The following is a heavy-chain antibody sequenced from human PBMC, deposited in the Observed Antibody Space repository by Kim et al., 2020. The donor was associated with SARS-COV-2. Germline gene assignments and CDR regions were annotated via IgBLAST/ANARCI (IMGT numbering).Heavy chain of an antibody. V-gene: IGHV3-30*18. CDR2: ISYDGSNK. CDR3: AKPLSGSYYSSFDY. Sequence: GGSLRLSCAASGFTFSSYGMHWVRQAPGKGLEWVAVISYDGSNKYYADSVKGRFTISIDNSKNTLYLQMNSLRAEDTAVYYCAKPLSGSYYSSFDYWGQGTLVTVSS. D-gene: IGHD3-10*01. J-gene: IGHJ4*02. CDR1: GFTFSSYG.